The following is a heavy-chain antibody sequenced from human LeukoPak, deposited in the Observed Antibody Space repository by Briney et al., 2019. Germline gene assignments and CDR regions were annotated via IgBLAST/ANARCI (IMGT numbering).Heavy chain of an antibody. J-gene: IGHJ4*02. V-gene: IGHV3-30*18. CDR3: AKHQYSGSYYLLDY. CDR2: ISYDGSNK. Sequence: GESLRLSCAASGFTFSSYGMHWVRQAPGKGLEWVAVISYDGSNKYYADSVKGRFTISRDNSKNTLYLQMNSLRAEDTAVYYCAKHQYSGSYYLLDYWGQGTLVTVSS. D-gene: IGHD1-26*01. CDR1: GFTFSSYG.